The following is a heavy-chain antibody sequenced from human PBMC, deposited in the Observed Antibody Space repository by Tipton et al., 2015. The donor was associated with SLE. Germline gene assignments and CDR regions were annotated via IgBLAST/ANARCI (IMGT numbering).Heavy chain of an antibody. CDR1: GGSTSSGSYY. CDR3: ARAGIAAAYGMDV. J-gene: IGHJ6*02. CDR2: IYTSGGT. Sequence: TLSLTCTVSGGSTSSGSYYWSWIRQPAGRGLEWIGHIYTSGGTNYNPSLKSRVTISVDTSKNQFSLKLSSVTAADTAVYYCARAGIAAAYGMDVWGQGTTVTVSS. V-gene: IGHV4-61*09. D-gene: IGHD6-13*01.